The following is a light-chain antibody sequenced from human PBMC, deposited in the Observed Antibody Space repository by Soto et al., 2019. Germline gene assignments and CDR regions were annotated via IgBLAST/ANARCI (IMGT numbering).Light chain of an antibody. J-gene: IGKJ4*01. CDR1: QSVSSSY. CDR3: QHYRTS. CDR2: GAS. V-gene: IGKV3-20*01. Sequence: EIVLTQSPGTLPLSPGERATLSCRASQSVSSSYLAWSQQKPGQAPRQLIYGASSRATGIPDRFSGSGSGTAFTLTITTLESEDFSVYYCQHYRTSFGGGTRVEIK.